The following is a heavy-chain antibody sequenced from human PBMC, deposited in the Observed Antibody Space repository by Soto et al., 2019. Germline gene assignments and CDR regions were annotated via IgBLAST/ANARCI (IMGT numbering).Heavy chain of an antibody. J-gene: IGHJ5*02. V-gene: IGHV3-23*01. Sequence: EVPLLESGAGLVQHGGSISLSCATSGFTFSSYAMSWLRHAAGNRLVWVSAISGRGGSTSYADSVKDRFTISGDNSKHAGYLQLYSVTEEDTAVYYCACAYYDFWSGHQGSWFDPWGQGCLVTVS. CDR1: GFTFSSYA. CDR2: ISGRGGST. D-gene: IGHD3-3*01. CDR3: ACAYYDFWSGHQGSWFDP.